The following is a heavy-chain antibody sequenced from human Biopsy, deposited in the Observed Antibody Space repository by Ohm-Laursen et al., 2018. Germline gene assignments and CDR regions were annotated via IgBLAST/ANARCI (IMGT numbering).Heavy chain of an antibody. D-gene: IGHD3-10*02. J-gene: IGHJ4*02. CDR3: AKDVEMFGELSFDS. CDR1: GFTFSDYY. Sequence: SLRLSCTALGFTFSDYYMSWIRQAPGKGLEWLSYISGSGTTIFYADSVKGRFTVSRDNAKNSLYLQMNSLRAEDTALYYCAKDVEMFGELSFDSWGQGTLVTVSS. CDR2: ISGSGTTI. V-gene: IGHV3-11*01.